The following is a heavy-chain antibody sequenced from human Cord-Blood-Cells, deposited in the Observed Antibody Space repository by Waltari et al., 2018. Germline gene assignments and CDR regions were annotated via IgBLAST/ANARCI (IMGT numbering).Heavy chain of an antibody. Sequence: QVQLQQWGAGLLKPSATLSLSCAAHGGSFSGYYWRRIRRPPGRAMEWIGEINHSGSTNYNPSLKSRVTISVDTSKNQFSLKLSSVTAADTAVYYCARGYGGNSRPDGWTYDWFDPWGQGTLVTVSS. J-gene: IGHJ5*02. V-gene: IGHV4-34*01. CDR3: ARGYGGNSRPDGWTYDWFDP. D-gene: IGHD4-17*01. CDR2: INHSGST. CDR1: GGSFSGYY.